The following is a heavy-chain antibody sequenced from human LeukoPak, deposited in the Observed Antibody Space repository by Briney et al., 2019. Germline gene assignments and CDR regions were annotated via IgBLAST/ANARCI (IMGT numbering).Heavy chain of an antibody. J-gene: IGHJ4*02. CDR1: GFTFGSYA. CDR2: ISGSGGST. Sequence: GGSLRLSCAASGFTFGSYAMSWVRQAPGKELEWVSAISGSGGSTYYADFVKGRFTISRDNSKNTLYLQMNSLRAEDTAVYYCAKGRLGSYPAMFDYWGQGTLDTVSS. D-gene: IGHD1-26*01. CDR3: AKGRLGSYPAMFDY. V-gene: IGHV3-23*01.